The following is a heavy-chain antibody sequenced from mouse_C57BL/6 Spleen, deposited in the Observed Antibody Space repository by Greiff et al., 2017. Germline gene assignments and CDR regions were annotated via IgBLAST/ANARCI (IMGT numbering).Heavy chain of an antibody. CDR3: ARQGAYYSNYGYFDV. CDR2: ISGGGGNT. D-gene: IGHD2-5*01. CDR1: GFTFSSYT. Sequence: EVKVVESGGGLVKPGGSLKLSCAASGFTFSSYTMSWVRQTPEKRLEWVATISGGGGNTYYPDSVKGRFTISSDNAKNTLYLQMSSLRSEDTALYYCARQGAYYSNYGYFDVWGTGTTVTVSS. J-gene: IGHJ1*03. V-gene: IGHV5-9*01.